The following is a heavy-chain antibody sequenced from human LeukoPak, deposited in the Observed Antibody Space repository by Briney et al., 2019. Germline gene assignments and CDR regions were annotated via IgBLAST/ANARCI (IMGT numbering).Heavy chain of an antibody. CDR1: GFTFADYA. D-gene: IGHD6-6*01. CDR2: ISWNSGSI. V-gene: IGHV3-9*01. J-gene: IGHJ4*02. CDR3: AKVGSLSSFDY. Sequence: PGGSLRLSCAASGFTFADYAMHWVRQAPGKGLEWVSGISWNSGSIGYADSVKGRFTISRDNAKNSLYLQMNSLRAEDTALYYCAKVGSLSSFDYWGQGTLVTVSS.